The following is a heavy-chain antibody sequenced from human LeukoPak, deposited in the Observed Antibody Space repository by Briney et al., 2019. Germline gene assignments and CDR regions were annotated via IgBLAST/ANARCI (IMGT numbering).Heavy chain of an antibody. J-gene: IGHJ4*02. V-gene: IGHV1-18*01. D-gene: IGHD1-1*01. CDR3: ARYCTFRTCSGTKFDS. CDR1: GYTFTSHG. Sequence: ASVKVSCKASGYTFTSHGISWVRQAPGQGLEWMGWISTYNGNTNYAQKLQGRVSMTTDTSTSTAYMDLRSLRSDDTAVYYCARYCTFRTCSGTKFDSWGPGTLVTVSS. CDR2: ISTYNGNT.